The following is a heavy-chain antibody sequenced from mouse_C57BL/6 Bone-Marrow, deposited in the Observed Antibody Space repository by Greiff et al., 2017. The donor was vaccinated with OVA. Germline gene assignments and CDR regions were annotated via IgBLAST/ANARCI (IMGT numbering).Heavy chain of an antibody. CDR3: AREETWTAQASYAMDY. V-gene: IGHV1-72*01. CDR2: IDPNSGGT. CDR1: GYTFTSYW. J-gene: IGHJ4*01. D-gene: IGHD3-2*02. Sequence: QVHVKQPGAELVKPGASVKLSCKASGYTFTSYWMHWVKQRPGRGLEWIGRIDPNSGGTKYNEKFKSKATLTVDKPSSTAYMQLSSLTSEDSAVYYCAREETWTAQASYAMDYWGQGTSVTVSS.